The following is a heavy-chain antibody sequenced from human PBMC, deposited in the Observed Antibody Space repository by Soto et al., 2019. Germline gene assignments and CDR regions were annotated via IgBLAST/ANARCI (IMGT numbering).Heavy chain of an antibody. CDR2: INHSGIT. Sequence: QVLLEQWGAGLLKPSETLSLTCAVYGGSFSGYYWTWIRQPPGRGLERLGEINHSGITDYNPSLKSRVSISIDTSKNQFSLKLNSVTAADTAVYYCAVGPRMWLAGGGYWGQGTLVTVSS. J-gene: IGHJ4*02. V-gene: IGHV4-34*01. CDR3: AVGPRMWLAGGGY. CDR1: GGSFSGYY. D-gene: IGHD6-19*01.